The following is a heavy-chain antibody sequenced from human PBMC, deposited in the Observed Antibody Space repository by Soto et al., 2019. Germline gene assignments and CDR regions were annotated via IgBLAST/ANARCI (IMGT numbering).Heavy chain of an antibody. V-gene: IGHV4-4*02. D-gene: IGHD2-2*01. Sequence: SEALSVTCSVSGVSMSRGNWWTWVRQSPGKGLEWIGEIFHSGSTNYNPSLESRVTMSVDKSKNHFSLTLTSVTAADTAVYYCARLPVVSPREYFFDFWGQGTLVTVSS. CDR1: GVSMSRGNW. CDR2: IFHSGST. J-gene: IGHJ4*02. CDR3: ARLPVVSPREYFFDF.